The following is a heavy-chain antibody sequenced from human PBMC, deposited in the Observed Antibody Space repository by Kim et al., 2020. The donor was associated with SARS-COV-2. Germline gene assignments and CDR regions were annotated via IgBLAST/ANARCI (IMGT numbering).Heavy chain of an antibody. CDR2: ISYDGSNK. J-gene: IGHJ6*02. D-gene: IGHD3-10*01. V-gene: IGHV3-30*04. CDR1: GFTFSSYA. CDR3: ARDRKKYYYGSGSYPPLLGNYYGMDV. Sequence: GRSLRLSCAASGFTFSSYAMHWVRQAPGKGLEWVAVISYDGSNKYYADSVKGRFTISRDNSKNTLYLQMNSLRAEDTAVYYCARDRKKYYYGSGSYPPLLGNYYGMDVWGQGTTVTVSS.